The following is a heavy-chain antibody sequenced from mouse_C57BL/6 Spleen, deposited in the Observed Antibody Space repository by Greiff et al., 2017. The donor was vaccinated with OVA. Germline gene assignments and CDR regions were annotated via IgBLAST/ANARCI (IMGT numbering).Heavy chain of an antibody. V-gene: IGHV1-15*01. J-gene: IGHJ3*01. Sequence: VQLQQSGAELVRPGASVTLSCKASGYTFTDYEMHWVKQTPVHGLAWIGAIDPETGGTAYNQKFKGKAILTAGKSSSTAYMELRSLTSEDSAVYYCTRDGYYSFAYWGQGTLVTVSA. CDR1: GYTFTDYE. D-gene: IGHD2-3*01. CDR2: IDPETGGT. CDR3: TRDGYYSFAY.